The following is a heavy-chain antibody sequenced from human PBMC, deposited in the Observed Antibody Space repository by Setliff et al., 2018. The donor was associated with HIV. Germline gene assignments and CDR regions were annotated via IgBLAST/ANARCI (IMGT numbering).Heavy chain of an antibody. V-gene: IGHV1-2*06. CDR1: GYTFTAYY. Sequence: AAVKVSCKASGYTFTAYYIHWVRQDPGHELQLVGRIEPSSGGTNYVQRFQGRVTITSDTSTSTGYMEVYSLRSDDTAVYFCARSCRSSGYCHFDYWGQGTLVTAPS. D-gene: IGHD3-22*01. J-gene: IGHJ4*02. CDR3: ARSCRSSGYCHFDY. CDR2: IEPSSGGT.